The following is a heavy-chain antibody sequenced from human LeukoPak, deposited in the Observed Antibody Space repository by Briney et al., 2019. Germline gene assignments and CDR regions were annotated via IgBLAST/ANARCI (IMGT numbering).Heavy chain of an antibody. CDR1: GYSFTSYW. CDR3: ARQGYDILTGYTRHNWFDP. J-gene: IGHJ5*02. D-gene: IGHD3-9*01. CDR2: IYPGDSDT. Sequence: GESLKISCKGSGYSFTSYWIGWVRQMPGKGLGWMGIIYPGDSDTRYSPSFQGQVTISADKSISTAYLQWSSLKASDTAMYYCARQGYDILTGYTRHNWFDPWGQGTLVTVSS. V-gene: IGHV5-51*01.